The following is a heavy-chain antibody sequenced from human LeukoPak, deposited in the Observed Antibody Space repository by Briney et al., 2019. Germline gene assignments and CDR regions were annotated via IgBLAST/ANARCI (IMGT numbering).Heavy chain of an antibody. CDR3: AKRSVILAASFDD. D-gene: IGHD2/OR15-2a*01. V-gene: IGHV3-23*01. CDR1: GFTFSSYG. CDR2: ISGSGGST. Sequence: GGSLRLSCAASGFTFSSYGMHWVRQAPGKGLEWVSAISGSGGSTYYADSVKGRFTISRDNSKNTLYLQMNSLRAVDTAVYYCAKRSVILAASFDDWGQGALVTVSS. J-gene: IGHJ4*01.